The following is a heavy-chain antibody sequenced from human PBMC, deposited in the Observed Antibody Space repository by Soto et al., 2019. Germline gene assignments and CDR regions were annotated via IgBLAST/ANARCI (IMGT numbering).Heavy chain of an antibody. V-gene: IGHV3-23*01. CDR3: ARGGRKVTALSLFDY. Sequence: GGSLRLSCAASGFTFSSYAMSWVRQAPGKGLEWVSAISGSGGSTYYADSVKGRFTISRDNSKNTLYLQMNSLRAEDTAVYYCARGGRKVTALSLFDYWGQGTLVTVAS. CDR1: GFTFSSYA. CDR2: ISGSGGST. D-gene: IGHD2-21*02. J-gene: IGHJ4*02.